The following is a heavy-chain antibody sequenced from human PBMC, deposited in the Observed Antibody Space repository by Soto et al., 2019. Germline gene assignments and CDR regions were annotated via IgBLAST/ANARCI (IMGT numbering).Heavy chain of an antibody. Sequence: GASVKVSCKASGYTFTSYGITWVRQAPGQGLEWMGWISAYNGNTIYAQKLQGRVIMTTDTSTSAAYMELRSLRSDDTAVYYCASVGSGWSLAIYWGQGTLVTVSS. CDR3: ASVGSGWSLAIY. CDR2: ISAYNGNT. J-gene: IGHJ1*01. CDR1: GYTFTSYG. V-gene: IGHV1-18*01. D-gene: IGHD6-19*01.